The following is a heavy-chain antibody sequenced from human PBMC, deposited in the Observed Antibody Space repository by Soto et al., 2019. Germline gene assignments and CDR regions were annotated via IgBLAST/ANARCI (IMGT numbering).Heavy chain of an antibody. CDR3: AKDRRDGYFPQDFDY. V-gene: IGHV3-23*01. J-gene: IGHJ4*02. D-gene: IGHD5-12*01. Sequence: PGGSLRLSCAASGFTFSSYAMSWVRQAPGKGLEWVSAISGSGGSTYYADSVKGRFTISRDNSKNTLYLQMNSLRAEDTAVYYCAKDRRDGYFPQDFDYWGQGTLVTVSS. CDR2: ISGSGGST. CDR1: GFTFSSYA.